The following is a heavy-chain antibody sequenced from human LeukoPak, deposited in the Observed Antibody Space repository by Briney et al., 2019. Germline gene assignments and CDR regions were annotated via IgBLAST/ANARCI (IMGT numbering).Heavy chain of an antibody. CDR3: ARDGYCSGGSCFYYYGMDV. CDR2: IKQDGSEK. D-gene: IGHD2-15*01. V-gene: IGHV3-7*01. J-gene: IGHJ6*02. Sequence: GGSLRLSCVASGFTFSSYWMSWVRQAPGKGLEWVANIKQDGSEKYYVDSVKGRFTISRDNAKNSLYLQMNSLRAEDTAVYYCARDGYCSGGSCFYYYGMDVWGQGTTVTVSS. CDR1: GFTFSSYW.